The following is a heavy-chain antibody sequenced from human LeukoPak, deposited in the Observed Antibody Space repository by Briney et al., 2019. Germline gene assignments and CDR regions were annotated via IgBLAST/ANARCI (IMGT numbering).Heavy chain of an antibody. CDR3: AGDASYYYDSSGYRNYYYYGTDV. V-gene: IGHV3-30*03. D-gene: IGHD3-22*01. J-gene: IGHJ6*02. CDR2: ISYDGSNK. Sequence: GGSLRLSCAASGFTFSIYSLSWVRQAPGKGLEWVAVISYDGSNKYYADSVKGRFTISRDNSKNTLYLQMNSLRAEDTAVYYCAGDASYYYDSSGYRNYYYYGTDVWGQGTTVTASS. CDR1: GFTFSIYS.